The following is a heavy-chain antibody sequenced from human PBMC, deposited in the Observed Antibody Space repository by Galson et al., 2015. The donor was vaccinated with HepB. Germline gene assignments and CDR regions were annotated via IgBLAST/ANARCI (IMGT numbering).Heavy chain of an antibody. V-gene: IGHV6-1*01. CDR2: TYYRSKWYN. CDR1: GDSVSSNSAA. D-gene: IGHD4-11*01. Sequence: CAISGDSVSSNSAAWNWIRQSPSRGLEWLGRTYYRSKWYNDYAVSVKSRITINPDTSKNQFSLQLNSVTPEDTAVYYCARVENSNYVHDAFDIWGQGTMVTVSS. J-gene: IGHJ3*02. CDR3: ARVENSNYVHDAFDI.